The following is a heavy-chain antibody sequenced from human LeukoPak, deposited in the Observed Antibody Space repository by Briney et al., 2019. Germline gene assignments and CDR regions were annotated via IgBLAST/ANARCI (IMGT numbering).Heavy chain of an antibody. D-gene: IGHD5-18*01. CDR3: ASRGAMVTRAFDI. CDR1: GYTFTSYD. Sequence: GASVKVSCKASGYTFTSYDINWVRQATGQGLEWMGWMNPNSGNTGYAQKFQGRVTITRNTSISTAYMELSSLRSEDTAVYYCASRGAMVTRAFDIWGQGTMVTVSS. CDR2: MNPNSGNT. V-gene: IGHV1-8*03. J-gene: IGHJ3*02.